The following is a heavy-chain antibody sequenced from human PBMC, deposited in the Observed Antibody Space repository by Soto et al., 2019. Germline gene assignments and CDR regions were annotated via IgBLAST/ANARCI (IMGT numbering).Heavy chain of an antibody. V-gene: IGHV4-31*03. CDR2: IYYSGST. CDR1: GGSISSGGYY. Sequence: QVQLQESGPGLVKPSQTLSLTCTVSGGSISSGGYYWSWIRQHPGKGLEWIGYIYYSGSTYYNPSLKSRVTISVDTSKNQFSLKLSSVTAADTAVYYCARARARGVRKEWYAFDIWGQGTMVTVSS. J-gene: IGHJ3*02. CDR3: ARARARGVRKEWYAFDI. D-gene: IGHD3-10*01.